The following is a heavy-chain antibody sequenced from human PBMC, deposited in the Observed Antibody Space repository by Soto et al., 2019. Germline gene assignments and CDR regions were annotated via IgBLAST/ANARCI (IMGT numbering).Heavy chain of an antibody. J-gene: IGHJ4*02. V-gene: IGHV3-73*01. CDR1: GFTFSGSA. CDR3: TRGVPGSYSTDY. Sequence: XASLRLSCAASGFTFSGSAIHWVRQASGKGLEWVGRIRTRANSSAAAYAASVNGRFTISRDDSKNAAYLQMNSLKTEDTAVYYCTRGVPGSYSTDYWGQGTLVTVSS. D-gene: IGHD4-4*01. CDR2: IRTRANSSAA.